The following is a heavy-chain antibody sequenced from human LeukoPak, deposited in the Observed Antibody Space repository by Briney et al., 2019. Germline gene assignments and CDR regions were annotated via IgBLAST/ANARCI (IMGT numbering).Heavy chain of an antibody. CDR3: AKPSYVAGFDP. CDR1: GFTFSNYW. J-gene: IGHJ5*02. CDR2: IKQDRSEK. D-gene: IGHD6-19*01. V-gene: IGHV3-7*01. Sequence: GGSLRLSCAASGFTFSNYWMNWVRQAPGKGLEWVANIKQDRSEKYYVDSVKGRFTISRDNGKNSLYLQMNSLRADDTAVYYCAKPSYVAGFDPWGQGTLVTVSS.